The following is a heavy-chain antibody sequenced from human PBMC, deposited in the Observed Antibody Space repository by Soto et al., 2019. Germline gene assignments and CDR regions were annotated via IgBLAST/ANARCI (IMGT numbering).Heavy chain of an antibody. Sequence: ASVKVSCTASGYTFTSYAMHWVRQAPGQRLEWMGWISAYNGNTNYAQKLQGRVTMTTDTSTSTAYMELRSLISDDTAVYYCAREIPRLGGNDYWGQGTLVTVSS. V-gene: IGHV1-18*01. CDR2: ISAYNGNT. J-gene: IGHJ4*02. D-gene: IGHD1-26*01. CDR3: AREIPRLGGNDY. CDR1: GYTFTSYA.